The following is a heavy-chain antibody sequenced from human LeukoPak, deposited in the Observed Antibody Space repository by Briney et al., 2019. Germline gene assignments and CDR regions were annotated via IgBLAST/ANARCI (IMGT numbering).Heavy chain of an antibody. V-gene: IGHV3-15*01. J-gene: IGHJ4*02. CDR1: GFTFSNAW. CDR3: TTGGLWYVDY. D-gene: IGHD6-13*01. CDR2: IKSKTDDETT. Sequence: PGGSLRLSCAGSGFTFSNAWMSWVRQVPGKGREWVGRIKSKTDDETTDYAAPVIGRFNISRDDSKNTLYLQMNSLKSEDTALYYCTTGGLWYVDYWGQGILVTVSS.